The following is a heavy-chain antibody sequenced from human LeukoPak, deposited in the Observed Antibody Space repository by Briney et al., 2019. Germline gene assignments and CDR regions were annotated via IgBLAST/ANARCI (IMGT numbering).Heavy chain of an antibody. D-gene: IGHD4-17*01. CDR3: TGGTTVTTLDY. CDR1: GFNFSGSA. CDR2: IRSKAGSYAT. V-gene: IGHV3-73*01. J-gene: IGHJ4*02. Sequence: GGSLRLSCVASGFNFSGSAMHWVRQASGKGLEWVARIRSKAGSYATEYAASVKGRFTISREDSKNTAYLQMNSLKTEDTAVYYCTGGTTVTTLDYWGQGTLVTVSS.